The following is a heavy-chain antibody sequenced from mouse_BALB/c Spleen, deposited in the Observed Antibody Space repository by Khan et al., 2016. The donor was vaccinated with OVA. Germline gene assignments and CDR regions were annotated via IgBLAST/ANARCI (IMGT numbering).Heavy chain of an antibody. CDR3: ARKNGGDFDY. J-gene: IGHJ2*01. D-gene: IGHD1-1*01. CDR1: GYSFTGYF. V-gene: IGHV1-20*02. Sequence: EVELVESGPELVKPGASVKISCKASGYSFTGYFMNWVMQSHGKSLEWIGRINPHIGETFYNQKFKGKATLTVDESSSTAHLELRSLASEDSAVNYCARKNGGDFDYWGQGTTVTVSS. CDR2: INPHIGET.